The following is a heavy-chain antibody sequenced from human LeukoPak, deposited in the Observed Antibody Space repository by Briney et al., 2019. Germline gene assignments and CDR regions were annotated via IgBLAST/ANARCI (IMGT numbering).Heavy chain of an antibody. J-gene: IGHJ5*02. D-gene: IGHD2-2*02. Sequence: GGSLRLSRAASGFTFSNYAMNWVRQAPGKGLEWVSAISSSAASIYYADSVKGRFTISRDNSKNTLWLQMNSLRDEDTAVYYCAKSQPSAISWFDPWGQGTLVTVSS. CDR2: ISSSAASI. V-gene: IGHV3-23*01. CDR1: GFTFSNYA. CDR3: AKSQPSAISWFDP.